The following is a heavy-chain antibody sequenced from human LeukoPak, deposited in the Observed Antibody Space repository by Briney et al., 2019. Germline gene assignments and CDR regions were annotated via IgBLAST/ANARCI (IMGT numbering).Heavy chain of an antibody. Sequence: KASETLSLTCTVSGGSIRDYYWTWIRQPPGKGLEWIGNIFHSGSTNYNPSLKSRVTISVETSKNQFSLRLSPVTAADTAVYYCAGEGDYWHRFDHWGRGTLVTVSS. D-gene: IGHD4-17*01. V-gene: IGHV4-59*01. CDR2: IFHSGST. J-gene: IGHJ4*02. CDR1: GGSIRDYY. CDR3: AGEGDYWHRFDH.